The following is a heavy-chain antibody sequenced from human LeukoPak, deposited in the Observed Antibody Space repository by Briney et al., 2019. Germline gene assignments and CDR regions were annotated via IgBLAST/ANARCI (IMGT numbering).Heavy chain of an antibody. V-gene: IGHV3-7*01. D-gene: IGHD3-10*01. CDR3: ARDSGSGSYQNDY. CDR2: IKQDGSEK. Sequence: GGSLRLSCAASGFTFSSYWMSWVRQAPGKGLEWVANIKQDGSEKYYADSVKGRFTISRDNSKNTLYLQMNSLRAEDTAVYYCARDSGSGSYQNDYWGQGTLVTVSS. J-gene: IGHJ4*02. CDR1: GFTFSSYW.